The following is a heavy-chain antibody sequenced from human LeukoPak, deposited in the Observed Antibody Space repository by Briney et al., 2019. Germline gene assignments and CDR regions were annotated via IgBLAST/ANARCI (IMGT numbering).Heavy chain of an antibody. CDR1: GYTLTELF. D-gene: IGHD1-14*01. J-gene: IGHJ4*02. CDR2: FAPEDGET. Sequence: RASVTVSFMVSGYTLTELFMHWVRQAPRKGLEWVGGFAPEDGETIYAQKFQGRVTMTEDTSTDTAYMALSSLRSEDTAVYYCATEYMSFAPYYFDYWGQGTLVTASS. V-gene: IGHV1-24*01. CDR3: ATEYMSFAPYYFDY.